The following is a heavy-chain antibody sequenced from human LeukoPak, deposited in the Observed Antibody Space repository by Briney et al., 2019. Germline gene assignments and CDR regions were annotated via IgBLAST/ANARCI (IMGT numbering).Heavy chain of an antibody. J-gene: IGHJ4*02. V-gene: IGHV4-38-2*01. CDR2: IYHSGST. CDR1: GYSISSGYY. Sequence: SETLSLTCAVSGYSISSGYYWGWIRQPPGKGLEWIGSIYHSGSTYYNPSLKSRVTISVDTSKNQFSLKLSSVTAADTAVYCCARRICSSTSCYTGQFDYWGQGTLVTVSS. CDR3: ARRICSSTSCYTGQFDY. D-gene: IGHD2-2*02.